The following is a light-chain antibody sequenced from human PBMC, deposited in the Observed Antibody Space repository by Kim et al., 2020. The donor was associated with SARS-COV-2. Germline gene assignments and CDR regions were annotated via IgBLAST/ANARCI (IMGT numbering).Light chain of an antibody. CDR3: QQRSNWYT. CDR1: QSIGSC. J-gene: IGKJ2*01. V-gene: IGKV3-11*01. Sequence: LALCPGESATLSCRASQSIGSCLAWYQHKPGQAPRLLIYDAFNRATGIPARFSGSGSGTDFTLTISRLEPEDFAVYYCQQRSNWYTFGQGTKLEI. CDR2: DAF.